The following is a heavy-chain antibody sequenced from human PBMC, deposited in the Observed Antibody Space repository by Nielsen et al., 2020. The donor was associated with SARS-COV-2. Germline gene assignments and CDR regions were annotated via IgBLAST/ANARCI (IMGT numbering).Heavy chain of an antibody. D-gene: IGHD3-22*01. CDR3: ASLPYDNSGLDFDS. J-gene: IGHJ4*02. Sequence: VQVSCKVSGTTLRGVSMHWVRQAPGKGLEWMGGFDPEDGGITYAQKFQGRVTMTEDSSTDTAYMELSSLRSEDTAVYYCASLPYDNSGLDFDSWGQGTLVAVSS. CDR1: GTTLRGVS. V-gene: IGHV1-24*01. CDR2: FDPEDGGI.